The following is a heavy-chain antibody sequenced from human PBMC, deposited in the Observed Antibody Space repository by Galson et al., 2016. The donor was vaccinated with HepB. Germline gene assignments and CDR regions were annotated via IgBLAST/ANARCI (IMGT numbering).Heavy chain of an antibody. CDR3: ARDHYYYDVNGYYGLGY. CDR2: INTDGSRT. V-gene: IGHV3-74*01. Sequence: SLRLSCAASGFSFSNSGMSWVRQAPGKGLVWVSRINTDGSRTSYGDSVKGRFTISRDNAKNTLYSQMNRLRPEDTAVYYCARDHYYYDVNGYYGLGYWGQGTLVTVSS. D-gene: IGHD3-22*01. J-gene: IGHJ4*02. CDR1: GFSFSNSG.